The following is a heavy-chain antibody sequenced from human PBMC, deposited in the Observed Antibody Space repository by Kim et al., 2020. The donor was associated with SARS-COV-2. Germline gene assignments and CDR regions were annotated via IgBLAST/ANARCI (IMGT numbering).Heavy chain of an antibody. D-gene: IGHD2-15*01. V-gene: IGHV3-23*01. J-gene: IGHJ4*02. CDR3: AKAQAIFCSGGSCFGDYFDF. Sequence: GRFTISRDNAKNTLSLQMNSLRAEDTALYYCAKAQAIFCSGGSCFGDYFDFWGQGIQVTVSS.